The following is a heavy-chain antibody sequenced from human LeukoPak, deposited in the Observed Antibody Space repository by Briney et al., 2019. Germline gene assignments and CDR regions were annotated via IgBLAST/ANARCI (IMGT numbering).Heavy chain of an antibody. CDR1: VYTFTSYD. V-gene: IGHV1-8*03. D-gene: IGHD4-23*01. J-gene: IGHJ6*03. CDR2: VNPNSGNT. CDR3: ARVNSDAPEYYYYYMDV. Sequence: ASVKVSCKASVYTFTSYDINWVRQATGQGLEWMGWVNPNSGNTGYAQKFQGRVTITRNTSISTAYMELSSLRSEDTAVYYCARVNSDAPEYYYYYMDVWGKGTTVTVSS.